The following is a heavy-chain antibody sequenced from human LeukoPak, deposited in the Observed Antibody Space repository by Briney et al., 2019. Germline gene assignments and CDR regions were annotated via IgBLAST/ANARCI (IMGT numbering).Heavy chain of an antibody. Sequence: PGGSLRLSCAASGFPFSFYAMSWVRQAPGKGLEWVSEVSDSGRKTDYADSVKGRFTISRDNSKNTLYLQMNSLRAEDTAVYYCAKEAHGTAMAYSYFDYWGQGTLVTVSS. D-gene: IGHD5-18*01. V-gene: IGHV3-23*01. J-gene: IGHJ4*02. CDR3: AKEAHGTAMAYSYFDY. CDR1: GFPFSFYA. CDR2: VSDSGRKT.